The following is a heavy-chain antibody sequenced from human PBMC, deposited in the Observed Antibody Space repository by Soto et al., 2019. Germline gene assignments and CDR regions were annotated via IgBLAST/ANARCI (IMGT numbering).Heavy chain of an antibody. J-gene: IGHJ6*03. CDR3: ASKTQSTVTTYYYYYYMDV. Sequence: GASVKVSCKASGGTFSSYTISWVRQAPGQGLDLMGRIIPILGIANYAQKFQGRVTITADKSTSTAYMELSSLRSEDTAVYYCASKTQSTVTTYYYYYYMDVWGKGTTVTVSS. D-gene: IGHD4-17*01. V-gene: IGHV1-69*02. CDR1: GGTFSSYT. CDR2: IIPILGIA.